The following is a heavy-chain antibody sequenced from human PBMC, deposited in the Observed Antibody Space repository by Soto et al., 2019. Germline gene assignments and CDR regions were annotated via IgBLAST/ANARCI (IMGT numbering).Heavy chain of an antibody. CDR3: ARVWVRDTAMVTAYYYGMDV. V-gene: IGHV3-30-3*01. J-gene: IGHJ6*02. CDR2: ISYDGSNK. D-gene: IGHD5-18*01. CDR1: GFTFSSYA. Sequence: GGSLRLSCAASGFTFSSYAMHWVRQAPGKGLEWVAVISYDGSNKYYADSVKGRFTISRDNSKNTLYLQMNSLRAEDTAVYYCARVWVRDTAMVTAYYYGMDVWGQGTTVTVSS.